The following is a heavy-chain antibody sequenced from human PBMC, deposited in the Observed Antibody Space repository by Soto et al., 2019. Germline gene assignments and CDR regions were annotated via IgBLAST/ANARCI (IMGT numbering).Heavy chain of an antibody. Sequence: SETLSLTCTVSGGSISSSSYYWGWIRQPPGKGLEWIGSIYYSGSTNYNPSLKSRVTISVDMSKNQFSLNLRSVTAADTAMYYCARAPAGDYGGYFDSWGQGIQVTVSS. CDR2: IYYSGST. CDR1: GGSISSSSYY. D-gene: IGHD4-17*01. CDR3: ARAPAGDYGGYFDS. J-gene: IGHJ4*02. V-gene: IGHV4-39*07.